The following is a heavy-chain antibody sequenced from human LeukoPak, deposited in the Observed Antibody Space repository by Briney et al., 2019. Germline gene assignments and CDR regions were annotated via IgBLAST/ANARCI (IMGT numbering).Heavy chain of an antibody. CDR3: AKAGAPYDYVWGSYRYTGLEYYFDY. Sequence: PGRSLRLSCAASGFTFSSYGMHWVRQAPGKGLEWVAVISYDGSNKYYADSVKGRFTISRDNSKNTLYPQMNSLRAEDTAVYYCAKAGAPYDYVWGSYRYTGLEYYFDYWGQGTLVTVSS. CDR1: GFTFSSYG. D-gene: IGHD3-16*02. J-gene: IGHJ4*02. V-gene: IGHV3-30*18. CDR2: ISYDGSNK.